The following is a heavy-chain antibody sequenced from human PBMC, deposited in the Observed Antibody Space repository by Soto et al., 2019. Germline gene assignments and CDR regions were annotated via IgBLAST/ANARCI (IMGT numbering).Heavy chain of an antibody. CDR1: GDSLSSPNW. CDR3: VRHRGQTFDS. Sequence: QEQLQESGPGLVNPSGTLSLTCAVSGDSLSSPNWWSWVRLPPEKGLEWIGEISESGYTKYNPSLKSRVTISVDKSNNQLSLMVNSVTAADTAMYYCVRHRGQTFDSWGQGALVTVSS. D-gene: IGHD3-16*02. V-gene: IGHV4-4*02. J-gene: IGHJ4*02. CDR2: ISESGYT.